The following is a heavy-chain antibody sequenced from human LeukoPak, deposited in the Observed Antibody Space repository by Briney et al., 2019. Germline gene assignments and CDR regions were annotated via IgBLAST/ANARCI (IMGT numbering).Heavy chain of an antibody. V-gene: IGHV4-4*02. Sequence: SGTLSLTCAVSGGSISSSNWWSWVRQPPGKGLEWIGEIYHSGSTNYSPSLKSRVTISVDTSKNQFSLKLSSVTAADTAVYYCARDIGASWAYYFDYWGQGTLVTVSS. CDR3: ARDIGASWAYYFDY. CDR1: GGSISSSNW. D-gene: IGHD1-26*01. J-gene: IGHJ4*02. CDR2: IYHSGST.